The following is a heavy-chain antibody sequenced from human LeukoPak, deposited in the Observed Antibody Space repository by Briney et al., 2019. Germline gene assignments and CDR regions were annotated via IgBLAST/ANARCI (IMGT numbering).Heavy chain of an antibody. CDR1: GFTVSSSY. CDR2: IYSGGST. D-gene: IGHD5-18*01. Sequence: PGGSLRLSCAASGFTVSSSYMSWVRQAPGKWLEWVSLIYSGGSTYYAASVKGRFTISRDNSKNTLYLQMNSLRPEDTAVYYCAKGYNYAYEYWGEGTLVTVSS. J-gene: IGHJ4*02. CDR3: AKGYNYAYEY. V-gene: IGHV3-53*01.